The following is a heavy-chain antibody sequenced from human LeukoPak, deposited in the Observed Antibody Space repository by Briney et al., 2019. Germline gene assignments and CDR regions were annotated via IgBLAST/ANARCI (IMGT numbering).Heavy chain of an antibody. J-gene: IGHJ4*02. CDR1: GGTFSSYA. Sequence: ASVKVSCKASGGTFSSYAISWVRQAPGQGLEWMGWISAYNGNTNYAQKLQGRVTMTTDTSTSTAYMELRSLRSDDTAVYYCAREGLGGNVGYFDYWGQGTLVTVSS. V-gene: IGHV1-18*01. CDR3: AREGLGGNVGYFDY. D-gene: IGHD4-23*01. CDR2: ISAYNGNT.